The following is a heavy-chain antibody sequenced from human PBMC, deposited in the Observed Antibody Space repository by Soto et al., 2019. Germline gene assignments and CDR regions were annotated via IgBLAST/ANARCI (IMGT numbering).Heavy chain of an antibody. Sequence: GASVKVSCKASGNTFTNFGVTWVRQAPGQGLEWMGWISAYTDDPNYAQKFQGRVTMTIDTSTSTAYLDLRSLTSDDTATYSCAHLYGSGTYQIDNNWFDPWGQGTLVTVSS. CDR1: GNTFTNFG. CDR3: AHLYGSGTYQIDNNWFDP. J-gene: IGHJ5*02. V-gene: IGHV1-18*01. CDR2: ISAYTDDP. D-gene: IGHD3-10*01.